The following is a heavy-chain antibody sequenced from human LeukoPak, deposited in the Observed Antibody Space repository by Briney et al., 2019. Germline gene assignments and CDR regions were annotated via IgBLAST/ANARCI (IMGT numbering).Heavy chain of an antibody. D-gene: IGHD3/OR15-3a*01. V-gene: IGHV3-23*01. CDR2: ISASGDST. Sequence: GGSLRLSCAASGFIFSSYAMSWVRQAPGKGLEWVSVISASGDSTYYAASVKGRFAISRDNSKNTLYLQMNSLKTEDTAVYYCSTTHYNFGDLDHWGQGTLVTVSS. J-gene: IGHJ4*02. CDR1: GFIFSSYA. CDR3: STTHYNFGDLDH.